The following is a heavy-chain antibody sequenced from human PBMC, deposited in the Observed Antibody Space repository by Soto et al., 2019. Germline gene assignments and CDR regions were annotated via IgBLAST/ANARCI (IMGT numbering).Heavy chain of an antibody. V-gene: IGHV3-15*07. CDR1: GFTFSNAW. J-gene: IGHJ6*02. D-gene: IGHD2-15*01. CDR2: IKSKTDGGTT. CDR3: THGSPLGPHCSGGSCSFHYHPYGIEV. Sequence: GGSLRLSCAASGFTFSNAWMNWVRQAPGKGLEWVGRIKSKTDGGTTDYAPPVKGRFTISRDDSKNTQYLQMNSLKTADSAVYYCTHGSPLGPHCSGGSCSFHYHPYGIEVWGQGTTVTVSS.